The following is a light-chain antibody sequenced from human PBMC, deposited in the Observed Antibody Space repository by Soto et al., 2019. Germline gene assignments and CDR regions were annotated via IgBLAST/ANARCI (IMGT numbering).Light chain of an antibody. Sequence: DIQMTQSPSSLSASVGDRVTITCRASQAIYNYLAWDQQKPGKVPTLLISAASNLQSGVPSRFSGSGSGTDVTLNITSMQTEDVATYYCQQFSAVPTFGGGTKLEI. CDR2: AAS. CDR3: QQFSAVPT. CDR1: QAIYNY. J-gene: IGKJ4*01. V-gene: IGKV1-27*01.